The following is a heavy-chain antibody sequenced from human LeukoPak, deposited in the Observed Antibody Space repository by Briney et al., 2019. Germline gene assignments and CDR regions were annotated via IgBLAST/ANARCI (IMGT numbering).Heavy chain of an antibody. J-gene: IGHJ6*02. CDR2: INPNSSGT. CDR3: ARDHCVSSGCYEDYYYGMDV. CDR1: GYTFTGYY. Sequence: ASVKVSCKASGYTFTGYYMQWVRQAPGQGLEWMGWINPNSSGTNYAQKFQGRVTMTRDTSISTVYMELSRLRSDDTAVYFCARDHCVSSGCYEDYYYGMDVWGRGTTVTVSS. V-gene: IGHV1-2*02. D-gene: IGHD6-25*01.